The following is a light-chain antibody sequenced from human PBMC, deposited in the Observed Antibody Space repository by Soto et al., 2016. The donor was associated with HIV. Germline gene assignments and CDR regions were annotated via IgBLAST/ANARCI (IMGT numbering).Light chain of an antibody. V-gene: IGKV1-9*01. CDR1: QGISTY. Sequence: DIHLTQSPSLLSASVGDRVAISCRASQGISTYLAWYQHKPGKAPRLLISAASTLQSGVPSRFSASGSGTEFTLTIDSLQPEDFATYYCQQLNDYPPTFGRRDQGGDRT. CDR3: QQLNDYPPT. CDR2: AAS. J-gene: IGKJ4*01.